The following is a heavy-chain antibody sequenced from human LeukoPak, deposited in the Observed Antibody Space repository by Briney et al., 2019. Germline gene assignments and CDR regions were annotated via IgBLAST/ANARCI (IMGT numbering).Heavy chain of an antibody. J-gene: IGHJ4*02. CDR1: GGSFSGYY. Sequence: PSETLSLTCAVYGGSFSGYYWSWIRQPPGKGLEWIGEINHSGSTNYNPSLKSRVTISVDTSKNQFSLKLSSVTAADTAVYYCARYPGWGISIFDFWYQATFIT. V-gene: IGHV4-34*01. CDR3: ARYPGWGISIFDF. CDR2: INHSGST. D-gene: IGHD3-16*01.